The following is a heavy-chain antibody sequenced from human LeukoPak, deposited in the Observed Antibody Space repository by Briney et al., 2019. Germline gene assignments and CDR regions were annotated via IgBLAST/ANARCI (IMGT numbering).Heavy chain of an antibody. CDR2: INPNSGGT. D-gene: IGHD2-2*01. J-gene: IGHJ3*02. V-gene: IGHV1-2*02. CDR3: AREGYCSSTSCPGDAFDI. CDR1: GYTFTGYY. Sequence: ASVKVSCKASGYTFTGYYMHWVRQAPGQGLEWMGWINPNSGGTNYAQKFQGRVTMTRNTSISTAYMELSSLRSEDTAVYYCAREGYCSSTSCPGDAFDIWGQGTMVTVSS.